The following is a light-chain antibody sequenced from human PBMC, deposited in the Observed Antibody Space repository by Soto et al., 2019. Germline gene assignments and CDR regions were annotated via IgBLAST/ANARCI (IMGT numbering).Light chain of an antibody. V-gene: IGKV1-39*01. CDR2: AAS. Sequence: QSPSSLSASVGDRVTITCRASRNITFYLNWYQQKPGKAPKLLIYAASSLQSGVPSRFSGSGSGTDFTLTISSLQPEDSAIYCCQQSYSTLRTFGQGTKVDIK. CDR1: RNITFY. J-gene: IGKJ1*01. CDR3: QQSYSTLRT.